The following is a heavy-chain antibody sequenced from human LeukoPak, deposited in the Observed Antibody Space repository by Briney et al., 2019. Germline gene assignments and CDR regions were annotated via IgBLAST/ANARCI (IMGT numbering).Heavy chain of an antibody. V-gene: IGHV4-59*01. D-gene: IGHD2-2*01. CDR1: GGSLSSYY. J-gene: IGHJ6*02. CDR2: IYYSGNT. CDR3: ARGLHVGFCSSSSCYGVHYYGLDV. Sequence: SETLSLTCTVSGGSLSSYYWSWIRQPPGKGLEWIGYIYYSGNTYYNPSLKSRVTISVDTSENQFSLKLNSVTAADTAVYYCARGLHVGFCSSSSCYGVHYYGLDVWGQGITVTVSS.